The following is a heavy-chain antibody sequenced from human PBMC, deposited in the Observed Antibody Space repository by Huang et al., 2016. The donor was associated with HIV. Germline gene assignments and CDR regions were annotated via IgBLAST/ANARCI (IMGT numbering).Heavy chain of an antibody. CDR2: IRHDGNNN. J-gene: IGHJ4*02. D-gene: IGHD6-19*01. Sequence: QVLVVESGGGVVQPGGSLRRSCAASGFTFRGSGMHGVRQAPGRGRECVAIIRHDGNNNYYADSVKGRFTVSRDTSKNTLYLHMNSLRPADTAVYYCVKETVQWLVTYWGQGTLVTVSS. CDR3: VKETVQWLVTY. CDR1: GFTFRGSG. V-gene: IGHV3-30*02.